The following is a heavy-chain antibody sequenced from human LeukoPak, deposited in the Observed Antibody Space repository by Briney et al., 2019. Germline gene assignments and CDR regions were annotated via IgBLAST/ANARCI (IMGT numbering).Heavy chain of an antibody. D-gene: IGHD6-13*01. CDR1: GFTFSSYA. CDR3: ARDLSHSSSWYPSWYYGMDV. Sequence: GGSLRLSCAASGFTFSSYAMSWVSHPPGKGLEWVSAISGSGGSTYYADSVKGRFTISRDNSKNTLYLQMNSLRAEDTAVYYCARDLSHSSSWYPSWYYGMDVWGQGTTVTVSS. J-gene: IGHJ6*02. V-gene: IGHV3-23*01. CDR2: ISGSGGST.